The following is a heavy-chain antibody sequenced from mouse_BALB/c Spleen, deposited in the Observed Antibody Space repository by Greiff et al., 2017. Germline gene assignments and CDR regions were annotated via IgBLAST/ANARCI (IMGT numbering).Heavy chain of an antibody. CDR1: GYTFTNYW. V-gene: IGHV1-63*02. Sequence: QVQLQQSGAELVRPGTSVKISCKASGYTFTNYWLGWVKQRPGHGLEWIGDIYPGGGYTNYNEKFKGKATLTADTSSSTAYMQLSSLTSEDSAVYFCARFYGYDEGAMDYWGQGTSVTVSS. D-gene: IGHD2-2*01. J-gene: IGHJ4*01. CDR2: IYPGGGYT. CDR3: ARFYGYDEGAMDY.